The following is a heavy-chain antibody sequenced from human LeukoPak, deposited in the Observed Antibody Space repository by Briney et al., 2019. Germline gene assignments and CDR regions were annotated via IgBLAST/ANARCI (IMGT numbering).Heavy chain of an antibody. V-gene: IGHV1-69*05. CDR1: GGTFSSYA. Sequence: ASVKVSCKASGGTFSSYAISWVRQAPGQGLEWMGGIIPIFGTANYAQKIQGRVTITTDESTSTAYMELSSLRSEDTAVYYCARRVWYYDSSGYYYLEGLDYWGQGTLVTVSS. D-gene: IGHD3-22*01. CDR2: IIPIFGTA. J-gene: IGHJ4*02. CDR3: ARRVWYYDSSGYYYLEGLDY.